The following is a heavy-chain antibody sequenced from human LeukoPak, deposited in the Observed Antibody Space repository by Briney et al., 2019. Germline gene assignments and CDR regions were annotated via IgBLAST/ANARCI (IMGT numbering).Heavy chain of an antibody. CDR1: GFAFSNYG. V-gene: IGHV3-30*03. J-gene: IGHJ4*02. Sequence: PGGSLRLSCAASGFAFSNYGMHWVRQAPGKGLEWVAVISYDEINKYYADSVKGRFTISRDNSKNTLYLQMNSLRAEDTAVYYCATNPAPIDYWGQGTLVTVSS. CDR2: ISYDEINK. CDR3: ATNPAPIDY.